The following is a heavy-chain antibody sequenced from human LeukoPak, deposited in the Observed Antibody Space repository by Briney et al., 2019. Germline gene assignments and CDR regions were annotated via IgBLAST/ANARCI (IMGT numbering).Heavy chain of an antibody. Sequence: SETLSLTCTVSGGSISSYYWSWIRQPPGKGVEWIGDIYHSGITNYNPSLKSRVTMSVDTSKNQVSLKLSSVTAADTAVYYCVREKVGDVCDYWGQGTLVTVSS. J-gene: IGHJ4*02. D-gene: IGHD1-26*01. CDR3: VREKVGDVCDY. V-gene: IGHV4-59*01. CDR1: GGSISSYY. CDR2: IYHSGIT.